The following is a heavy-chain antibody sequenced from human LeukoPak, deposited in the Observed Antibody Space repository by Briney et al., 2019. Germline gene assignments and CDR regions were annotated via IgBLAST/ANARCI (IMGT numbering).Heavy chain of an antibody. CDR2: IIPILGIA. J-gene: IGHJ4*02. V-gene: IGHV1-69*04. CDR3: ARSAPNYDFWSGYYYYFDY. CDR1: GGTFSSYA. Sequence: GASVKVSCKASGGTFSSYAISWVRQAPGQGLEWMGRIIPILGIANYAQKFQGRVTITADKSTSTAYMELSSLRSEDTAVYYCARSAPNYDFWSGYYYYFDYWGQGTLVTVSS. D-gene: IGHD3-3*01.